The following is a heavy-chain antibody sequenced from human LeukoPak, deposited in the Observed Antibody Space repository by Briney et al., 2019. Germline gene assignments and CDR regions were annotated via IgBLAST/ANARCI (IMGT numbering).Heavy chain of an antibody. CDR2: IKQDGSEK. V-gene: IGHV3-7*01. CDR1: GFTFSSYW. CDR3: ARKNGLDY. Sequence: GESLRLSCVASGFTFSSYWMSWVRQAPGKGLEWVANIKQDGSEKYVDSVKGRFTISRDNAKNSLYLQMNSLRAEDTAVYYCARKNGLDYWGQGTLVTVSS. J-gene: IGHJ4*02.